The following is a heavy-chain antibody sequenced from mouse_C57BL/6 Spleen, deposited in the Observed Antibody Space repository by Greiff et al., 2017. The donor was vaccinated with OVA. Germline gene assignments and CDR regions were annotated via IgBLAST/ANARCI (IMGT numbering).Heavy chain of an antibody. CDR1: GYTFTSYW. J-gene: IGHJ2*01. CDR3: ARGDSSGYDY. Sequence: QVQLQQSGAELVMPGASVKLSCKASGYTFTSYWMHWVKQRPGQGLEWIGEIDPSDSYTNYNQKFKGKSTLTVDKSSSTAYMQLSSLTSEDSAVYYCARGDSSGYDYWGQGTTLTVSS. D-gene: IGHD3-2*02. CDR2: IDPSDSYT. V-gene: IGHV1-69*01.